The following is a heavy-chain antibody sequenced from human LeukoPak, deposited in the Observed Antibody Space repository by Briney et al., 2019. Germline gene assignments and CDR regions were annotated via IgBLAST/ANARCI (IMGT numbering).Heavy chain of an antibody. CDR3: AKDLKQLANFDY. J-gene: IGHJ4*02. Sequence: GGSLRLSCAASGYTFSSYGMSWVRQAPGKGLEWVSGISDSGGSIYYAQSVKGRFTISRDNSKNTLYLQMNSLRAEDTAVYYCAKDLKQLANFDYWGQGTLVTVSS. D-gene: IGHD6-6*01. CDR2: ISDSGGSI. V-gene: IGHV3-23*01. CDR1: GYTFSSYG.